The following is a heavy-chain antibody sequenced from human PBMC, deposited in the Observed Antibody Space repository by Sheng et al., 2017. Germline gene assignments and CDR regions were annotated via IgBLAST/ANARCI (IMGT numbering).Heavy chain of an antibody. V-gene: IGHV4-59*01. CDR2: IHSSGST. CDR1: GGSISRYY. CDR3: ARYGSSWYAFDY. D-gene: IGHD6-13*01. Sequence: QVQLQESGPGLVKPSETLSLTCTVSGGSISRYYWSWIRQPPGKGLELIGYIHSSGSTNYNPSLKSRVTISVDTSKNQFSLKLNSVTAADTAVYYCARYGSSWYAFDYWGQGTLLTVSS. J-gene: IGHJ4*02.